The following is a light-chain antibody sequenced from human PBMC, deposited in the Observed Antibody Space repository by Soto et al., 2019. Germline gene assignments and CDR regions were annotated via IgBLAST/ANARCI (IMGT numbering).Light chain of an antibody. J-gene: IGKJ5*01. CDR2: AAS. Sequence: IQMNQSASAVSATVGDRVTSTCRASRGIGNDLGWYQQKSGKAPKLLIYAASNLQSGVPSRFSGSGSGTDFTLTTSGLQPEDVATYYCQNSNSAPLTFGQGARLEIK. V-gene: IGKV1-6*01. CDR1: RGIGND. CDR3: QNSNSAPLT.